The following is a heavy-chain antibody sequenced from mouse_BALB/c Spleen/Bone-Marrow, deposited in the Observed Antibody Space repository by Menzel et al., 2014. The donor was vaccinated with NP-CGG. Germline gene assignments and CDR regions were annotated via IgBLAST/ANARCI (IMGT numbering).Heavy chain of an antibody. Sequence: VQLQQSGAELVKPGASVKLSCTASGFNTKDTYMHWVKQRPEQGLEWIGRIDPANGNTKYDPKFQGKATITADTSSNTAYRQLSSLTSEDTAVYYCARSYGSSPFDYWGQGTTLTVSS. CDR1: GFNTKDTY. J-gene: IGHJ2*01. V-gene: IGHV14-3*02. CDR3: ARSYGSSPFDY. CDR2: IDPANGNT. D-gene: IGHD1-1*01.